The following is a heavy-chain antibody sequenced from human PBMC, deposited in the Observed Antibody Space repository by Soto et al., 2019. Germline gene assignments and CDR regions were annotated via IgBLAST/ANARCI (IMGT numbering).Heavy chain of an antibody. CDR3: ARITGRYYDSSGYYLVYGMDV. CDR2: IYPGDSDT. J-gene: IGHJ6*02. CDR1: GYSFTSYW. D-gene: IGHD3-22*01. V-gene: IGHV5-51*01. Sequence: PWESLKISCKGSGYSFTSYWIGWVRQMPGKGLEWMGIIYPGDSDTRYSPSFQGQVTISADKSISTAYLQWSSLKASDTAMYYCARITGRYYDSSGYYLVYGMDVWGQGTTVTVSS.